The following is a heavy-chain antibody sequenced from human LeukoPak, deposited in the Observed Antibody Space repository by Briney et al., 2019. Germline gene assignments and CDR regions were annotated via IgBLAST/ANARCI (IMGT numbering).Heavy chain of an antibody. CDR1: GFTFSNYA. Sequence: GGSLRLSCAASGFTFSNYAMSWVRQAPGKGLEWVSGISGSGDSTYYVDSVKGRFIISRDNSKNTLYLQMNSLRVEDTAVYYCAKDIDYGGNQIYYFDFWGRGTLVTVSS. V-gene: IGHV3-23*01. CDR3: AKDIDYGGNQIYYFDF. D-gene: IGHD4-23*01. CDR2: ISGSGDST. J-gene: IGHJ4*02.